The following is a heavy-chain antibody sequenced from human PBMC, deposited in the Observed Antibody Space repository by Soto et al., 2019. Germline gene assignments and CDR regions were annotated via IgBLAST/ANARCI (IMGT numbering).Heavy chain of an antibody. Sequence: SVKVSCKTSGGTFNSYAISWVRQAPGQSLEWMGGIVPFFGLADYAQNFQGRVTITADASTSVAYLELTSLTSQDTAVYYCATTTYYYGSGSQYWYFDLWGRGTLVTVSS. J-gene: IGHJ2*01. V-gene: IGHV1-69*13. CDR3: ATTTYYYGSGSQYWYFDL. CDR1: GGTFNSYA. CDR2: IVPFFGLA. D-gene: IGHD3-10*01.